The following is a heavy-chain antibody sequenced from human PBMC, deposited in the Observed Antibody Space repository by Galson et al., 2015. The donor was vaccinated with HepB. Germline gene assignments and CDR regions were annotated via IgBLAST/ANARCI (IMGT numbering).Heavy chain of an antibody. CDR2: ISYDGSNK. Sequence: SLRLSCAASGFTFSSYAMHWVRQAPGKGLEWVAVISYDGSNKYYADSVKGRFTISRDNSKNTLYLQMNSLRAEDTAVYYCARDDYGDYVGDYYYGMDVWGQGTTVTVSS. J-gene: IGHJ6*02. CDR3: ARDDYGDYVGDYYYGMDV. CDR1: GFTFSSYA. V-gene: IGHV3-30*04. D-gene: IGHD4-17*01.